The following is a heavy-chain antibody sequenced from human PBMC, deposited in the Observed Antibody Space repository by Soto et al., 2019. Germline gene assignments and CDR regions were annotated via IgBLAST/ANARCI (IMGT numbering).Heavy chain of an antibody. J-gene: IGHJ5*02. CDR2: IIPIFGTA. CDR3: ARDWYSSGPFDP. V-gene: IGHV1-69*13. Sequence: SVKVSCKASGGTFSSYAISWVRQAPGQGLEWMGGIIPIFGTANYAQKFQGRVTITADEATSTAYMELISLRAEDTAVCYCARDWYSSGPFDPWGQGTLVTVSS. CDR1: GGTFSSYA. D-gene: IGHD6-19*01.